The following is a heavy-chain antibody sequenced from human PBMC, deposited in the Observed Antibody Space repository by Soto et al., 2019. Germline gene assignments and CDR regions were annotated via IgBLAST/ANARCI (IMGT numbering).Heavy chain of an antibody. V-gene: IGHV1-69*02. Sequence: SVKVSCKASGGTFSSYTISWVRQAPGQGLEWMGRIIPILGIANYAQKFQGRVTVTADKSTSTAYMELSSLRSEDTAVYYCARVSRGDYYYYYGMDVWGQ. J-gene: IGHJ6*02. CDR3: ARVSRGDYYYYYGMDV. CDR1: GGTFSSYT. CDR2: IIPILGIA. D-gene: IGHD3-16*01.